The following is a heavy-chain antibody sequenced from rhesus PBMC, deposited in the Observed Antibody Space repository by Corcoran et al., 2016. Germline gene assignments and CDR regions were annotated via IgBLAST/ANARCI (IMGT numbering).Heavy chain of an antibody. J-gene: IGHJ4*01. Sequence: EVQLVESGGGLVQPGGSLRLSCAASGFPFSSYDMSWVRQGLGKGLEWVSSISNIGKTVDYADSVKGRFTVSRDNAKNSLSLQMSSLRAEDTAVYYCSRDDYRSSWGQGVLVTVSS. CDR3: SRDDYRSS. D-gene: IGHD4-29*01. CDR2: ISNIGKTV. CDR1: GFPFSSYD. V-gene: IGHV3S4*01.